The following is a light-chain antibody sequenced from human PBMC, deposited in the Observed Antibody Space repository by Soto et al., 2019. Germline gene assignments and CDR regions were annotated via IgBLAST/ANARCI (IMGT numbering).Light chain of an antibody. J-gene: IGKJ4*01. V-gene: IGKV3-11*01. CDR2: DAS. CDR1: QSVSSY. CDR3: QQRSNWPPGLT. Sequence: EIVLTQSPATLSLSPGERATLSCRASQSVSSYLAWYQQKPGQAPRLLIYDASNRATGIPARFSGSGSATDFPPTISSLEPEDFAVYYCQQRSNWPPGLTFGGGTKVEIK.